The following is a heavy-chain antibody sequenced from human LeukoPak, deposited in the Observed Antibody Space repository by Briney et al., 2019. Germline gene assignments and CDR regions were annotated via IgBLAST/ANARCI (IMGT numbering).Heavy chain of an antibody. CDR3: AREDTAMTSMDYFDY. CDR2: INPSGGST. Sequence: ASVKVSCKASGYTFTSYYMHWVRQAPGQGLEWMGLINPSGGSTSYAQKFQGRVTMTRDTSTSTVYMELSSLRSEDTAVYYCAREDTAMTSMDYFDYWGQGTLVTVSS. CDR1: GYTFTSYY. J-gene: IGHJ4*02. D-gene: IGHD5-18*01. V-gene: IGHV1-46*01.